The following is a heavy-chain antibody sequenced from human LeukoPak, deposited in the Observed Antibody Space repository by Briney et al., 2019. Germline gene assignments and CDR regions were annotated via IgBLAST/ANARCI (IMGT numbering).Heavy chain of an antibody. CDR3: ARSPSVGYSKNAFDI. D-gene: IGHD4-11*01. J-gene: IGHJ3*02. V-gene: IGHV3-21*01. CDR2: ISSSSSYI. CDR1: GFTFSSYS. Sequence: GSLRLSCAASGFTFSSYSMNWVRQAPGKGLEWVSSISSSSSYIYYADSVKGRFTISRDNAKNSLYLQMNSLRAEDTAVYYCARSPSVGYSKNAFDIWGQGTMVTVSS.